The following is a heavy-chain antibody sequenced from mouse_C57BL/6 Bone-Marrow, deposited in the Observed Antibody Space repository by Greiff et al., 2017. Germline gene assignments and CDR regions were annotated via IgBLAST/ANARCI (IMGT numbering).Heavy chain of an antibody. J-gene: IGHJ1*03. V-gene: IGHV5-4*01. D-gene: IGHD1-1*01. CDR1: GFTFSSYA. CDR3: AREFITTVVADWYFDV. Sequence: EVNVVESGGGLVKPGGSLKLSCAASGFTFSSYAMSWVRQTPEKRLEWVATISDGGSYTYYPDNVQGRFTISRDNAKNNLYLQMSHLKSEDTAMYYWAREFITTVVADWYFDVWGTGTTVTVSS. CDR2: ISDGGSYT.